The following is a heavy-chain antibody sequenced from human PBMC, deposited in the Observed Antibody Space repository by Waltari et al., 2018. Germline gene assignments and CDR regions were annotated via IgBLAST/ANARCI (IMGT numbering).Heavy chain of an antibody. CDR1: GFTFSSYA. J-gene: IGHJ4*02. CDR2: ISGSGGST. D-gene: IGHD3-22*01. Sequence: EVQLLESGGGLVQPGGSLRLSCAASGFTFSSYAMSWVRQAPGKGLEWVSAISGSGGSTYYADSGKGRFTIARDNSKNTLDLQMNSLRAEDTAVYYCAKAIVVVTDPIFFDYWGQGTLVTVSS. V-gene: IGHV3-23*01. CDR3: AKAIVVVTDPIFFDY.